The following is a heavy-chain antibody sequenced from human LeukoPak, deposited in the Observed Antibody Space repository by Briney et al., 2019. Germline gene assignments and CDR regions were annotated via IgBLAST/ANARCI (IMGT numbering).Heavy chain of an antibody. J-gene: IGHJ5*02. V-gene: IGHV4-59*01. CDR3: AREGTAGTNLNWFDP. CDR1: GGSISSYY. CDR2: ISYSGST. Sequence: PSETLSLTCTVSGGSISSYYWSWIRQPPGKGLEWIGYISYSGSTNFNPSLKSRVTISVDTSKNQFSLKLSSVTAADTAVYYCAREGTAGTNLNWFDPWGEGTLVTVSS. D-gene: IGHD1-1*01.